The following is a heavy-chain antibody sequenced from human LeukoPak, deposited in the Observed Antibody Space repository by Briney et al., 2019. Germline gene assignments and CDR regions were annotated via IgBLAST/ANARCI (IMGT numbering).Heavy chain of an antibody. CDR3: ARDAPDYDFWSGYSYYYYYYYMDV. CDR1: GFTFDDYG. D-gene: IGHD3-3*01. V-gene: IGHV3-20*04. Sequence: GGSLRLSCAAYGFTFDDYGMSWVRQAPGKGLEWVSGINWNGGSTGYADSVKGRFTISRDNAKNSLYLQMNSLRAEDTALYYCARDAPDYDFWSGYSYYYYYYYMDVWGKGTTVTVSS. J-gene: IGHJ6*03. CDR2: INWNGGST.